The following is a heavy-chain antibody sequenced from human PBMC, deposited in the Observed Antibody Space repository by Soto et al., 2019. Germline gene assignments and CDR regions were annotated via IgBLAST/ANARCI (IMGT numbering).Heavy chain of an antibody. V-gene: IGHV3-9*01. CDR3: VKDSTISAAGWFDP. CDR1: GFTFDDYA. CDR2: ISWNSGSK. J-gene: IGHJ5*02. D-gene: IGHD6-13*01. Sequence: LRLSCAASGFTFDDYAMHWVRQAPGKGLEWVSGISWNSGSKAYADSVKGRFTISRDNAKNSLYLQMNSLRVEDTALYYCVKDSTISAAGWFDPWGQGTLVTVSS.